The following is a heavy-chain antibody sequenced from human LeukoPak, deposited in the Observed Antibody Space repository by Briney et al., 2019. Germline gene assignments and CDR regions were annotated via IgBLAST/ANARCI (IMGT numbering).Heavy chain of an antibody. D-gene: IGHD2-2*01. CDR3: ARVSAVPAAYFDY. J-gene: IGHJ4*02. Sequence: SETLSLTCAVYGGSFSGYYWSWIRQPPGKGLEWIGEINHSGSTNYNPSLKSRVTISVDTSKNQFSLKLSSVTAADTAVYYCARVSAVPAAYFDYWGQGTLVTVSS. V-gene: IGHV4-34*01. CDR1: GGSFSGYY. CDR2: INHSGST.